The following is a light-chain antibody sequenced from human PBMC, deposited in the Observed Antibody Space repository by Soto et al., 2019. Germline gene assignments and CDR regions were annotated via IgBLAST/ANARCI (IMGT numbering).Light chain of an antibody. Sequence: EIVLTQSPGTLSLSPGERATLSCRASQSVSSSYLAWYQQNPGQAPKVFIYRASSRATGIPDRFSGSGSGTDFTLTISRLEPEDFAVYYCQQYGSSPLTFGGGTKVDIK. J-gene: IGKJ4*01. V-gene: IGKV3-20*01. CDR1: QSVSSSY. CDR3: QQYGSSPLT. CDR2: RAS.